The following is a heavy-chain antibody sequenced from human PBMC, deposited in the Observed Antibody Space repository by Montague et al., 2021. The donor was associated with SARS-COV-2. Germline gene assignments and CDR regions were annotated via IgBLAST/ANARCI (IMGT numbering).Heavy chain of an antibody. D-gene: IGHD3-9*01. CDR2: IDWDDDK. J-gene: IGHJ6*02. CDR3: ARRTYDILTGYDYGMDV. CDR1: GFSLGTSGMC. V-gene: IGHV2-70*11. Sequence: VKPTQTLTLTCTFSGFSLGTSGMCVSWIRQPPGKALEWLARIDWDDDKYYSTSLKTRLTISKDTSKNQVVLTMTNMDPVDTATYYCARRTYDILTGYDYGMDVWGQGTTVTVSS.